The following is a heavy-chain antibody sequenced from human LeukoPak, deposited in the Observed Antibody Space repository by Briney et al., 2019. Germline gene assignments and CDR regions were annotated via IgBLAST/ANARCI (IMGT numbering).Heavy chain of an antibody. V-gene: IGHV1-69*01. CDR1: GGTFSSYA. CDR2: IIPIFGTA. D-gene: IGHD2-2*01. J-gene: IGHJ4*02. Sequence: SVKVSCKASGGTFSSYAISWVRQAPGQGLEWMGGIIPIFGTANYAQKFQGRVTITADESTSTAYMELSRLRSDDTAVYYCARAPVPNIVVVPGDYWGQGTLVTVSS. CDR3: ARAPVPNIVVVPGDY.